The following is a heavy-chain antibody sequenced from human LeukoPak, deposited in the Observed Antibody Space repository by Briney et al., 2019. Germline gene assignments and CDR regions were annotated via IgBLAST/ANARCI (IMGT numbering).Heavy chain of an antibody. CDR3: ARLSKGRYFDYIFDN. V-gene: IGHV4-39*01. D-gene: IGHD3-9*01. CDR2: IYYTGST. J-gene: IGHJ4*02. Sequence: SETLSLTCTVSGGSVSSTEFYWGWIRQPPGKGLQWIGNIYYTGSTYYDPSLNSRVAMSVDTSQNQFSLKMASVTAADTAVYYCARLSKGRYFDYIFDNWGQGTLVTVSS. CDR1: GGSVSSTEFY.